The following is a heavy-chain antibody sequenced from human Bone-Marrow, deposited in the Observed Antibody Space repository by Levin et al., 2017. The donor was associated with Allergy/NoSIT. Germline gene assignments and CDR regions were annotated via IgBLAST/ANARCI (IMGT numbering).Heavy chain of an antibody. CDR2: ISFDGSNE. J-gene: IGHJ6*03. D-gene: IGHD3-10*01. CDR1: GFTFSRYG. Sequence: QAGGSLRLSCAASGFTFSRYGMHWVRQAPGKGLEWVAVISFDGSNEYYADSVRGRFTISRDNSKNSLYLQMNSLRAEDTAVYYCAKDDRASGNYYMDVWGKGTTVTVSS. CDR3: AKDDRASGNYYMDV. V-gene: IGHV3-30*18.